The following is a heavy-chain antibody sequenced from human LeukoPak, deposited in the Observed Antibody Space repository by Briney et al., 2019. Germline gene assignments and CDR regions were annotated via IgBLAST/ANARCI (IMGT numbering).Heavy chain of an antibody. CDR3: ARDPASYYDTNGYFDY. CDR1: GGSISSYY. D-gene: IGHD3-22*01. CDR2: SYYSGST. Sequence: SETLSLTCTVSGGSISSYYWSWIRQPPGKGLEWIGYSYYSGSTNYNPSLKSRVTISVDTSKSQFSLRLSPVTAADTAVYYCARDPASYYDTNGYFDYWGRGTLVTVSS. J-gene: IGHJ4*02. V-gene: IGHV4-59*01.